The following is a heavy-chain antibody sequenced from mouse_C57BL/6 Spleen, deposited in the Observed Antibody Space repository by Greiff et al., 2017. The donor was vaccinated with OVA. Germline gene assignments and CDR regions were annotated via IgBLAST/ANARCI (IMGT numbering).Heavy chain of an antibody. Sequence: EVKLQESGPGLVKPSQSLSLTCSVTGYSITSGYYWNWIRQFPGNKLEWMGYISYDGSNNYNPSLKNRISITRDTSKNQFFLKLNSVTTEDTATYYCARERTGNFDYWGQGTTLTVSS. CDR1: GYSITSGYY. CDR2: ISYDGSN. CDR3: ARERTGNFDY. J-gene: IGHJ2*01. V-gene: IGHV3-6*01. D-gene: IGHD4-1*01.